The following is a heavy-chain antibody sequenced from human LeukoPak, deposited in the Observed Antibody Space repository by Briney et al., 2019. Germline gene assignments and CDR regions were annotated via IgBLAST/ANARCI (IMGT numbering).Heavy chain of an antibody. CDR1: GGSFSGYY. CDR2: IYHSGST. J-gene: IGHJ4*02. CDR3: ARVRGTTVFDY. D-gene: IGHD4-17*01. Sequence: PSETLSLTCAVYGGSFSGYYWSWIRQPPGKGLEWIAYIYHSGSTNYNPSLKSRVTISVDTSKNQFSLKLSSVTAADTAVYYCARVRGTTVFDYWGQGTLVTISS. V-gene: IGHV4-59*08.